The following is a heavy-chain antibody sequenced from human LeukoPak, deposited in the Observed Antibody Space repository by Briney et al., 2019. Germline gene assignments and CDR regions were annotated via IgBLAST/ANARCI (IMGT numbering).Heavy chain of an antibody. Sequence: PGGSLRLSCAAFGIAFDKNAMSWVRQAPGKGLEWVSTISHSGGATHYADSVKGRFTISRDNSKNTLYLQMNSLRAEDTAVYYCANRYYDFWSGYYTRSGPLYYYMDVWGKGTTVTVSS. J-gene: IGHJ6*03. CDR1: GIAFDKNA. V-gene: IGHV3-23*01. D-gene: IGHD3-3*01. CDR2: ISHSGGAT. CDR3: ANRYYDFWSGYYTRSGPLYYYMDV.